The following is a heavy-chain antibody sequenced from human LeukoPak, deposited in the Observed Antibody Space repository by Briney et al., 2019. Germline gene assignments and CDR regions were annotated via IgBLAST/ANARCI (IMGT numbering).Heavy chain of an antibody. J-gene: IGHJ5*02. D-gene: IGHD4-17*01. CDR3: ARGSGDYSFANWFDP. CDR1: GGTFSSYA. Sequence: ASVKVSCKASGGTFSSYAISWVRQAPGQGLEWMGGIIPIFGTANYAQKFQGRVTITADESTSTAYMELSSLRSEDTAVYYCARGSGDYSFANWFDPWGQGTLVTVSS. V-gene: IGHV1-69*13. CDR2: IIPIFGTA.